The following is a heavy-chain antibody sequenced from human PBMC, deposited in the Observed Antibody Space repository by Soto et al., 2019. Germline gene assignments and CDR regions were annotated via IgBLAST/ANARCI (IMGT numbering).Heavy chain of an antibody. CDR2: INISGRMT. Sequence: GGSLRLSCAGAGFIFRDYFMTWIRQSPGKGLEWVADINISGRMTHYADSVKGRFTMSRDNDKKSLYLQMDSLRVGDTAVYYCARLGVASHHFDHWRQGTLVTVSS. CDR3: ARLGVASHHFDH. V-gene: IGHV3-11*01. J-gene: IGHJ4*02. D-gene: IGHD2-15*01. CDR1: GFIFRDYF.